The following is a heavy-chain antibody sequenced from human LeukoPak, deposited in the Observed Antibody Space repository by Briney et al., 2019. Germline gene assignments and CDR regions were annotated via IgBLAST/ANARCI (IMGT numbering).Heavy chain of an antibody. CDR3: ARDYYASNGLDV. D-gene: IGHD3-10*01. CDR1: GFTFSDYY. Sequence: PGGSLRLSCAASGFTFSDYYMSWICQAPGKGLEWVSYISTGSTYRDFADSVRGRFTISRDNSRNSLYLQMNSLRAEDTAVYYCARDYYASNGLDVWGQGTTVIVSS. CDR2: ISTGSTYR. J-gene: IGHJ6*02. V-gene: IGHV3-11*06.